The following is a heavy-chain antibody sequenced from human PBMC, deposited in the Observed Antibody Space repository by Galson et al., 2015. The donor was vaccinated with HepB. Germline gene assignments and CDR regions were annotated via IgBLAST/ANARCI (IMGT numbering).Heavy chain of an antibody. CDR1: GYTFTSYA. J-gene: IGHJ6*03. Sequence: SVKVSCKASGYTFTSYAMHWVRQAPGQRLEWMGWINAGNGNTKYSQKFQGRVTITRDTSASTAYMELSSLRSEDTAVYYCARDFSGGYYYYMDVWGKGTTVTVSS. CDR3: ARDFSGGYYYYMDV. CDR2: INAGNGNT. V-gene: IGHV1-3*01. D-gene: IGHD3-3*01.